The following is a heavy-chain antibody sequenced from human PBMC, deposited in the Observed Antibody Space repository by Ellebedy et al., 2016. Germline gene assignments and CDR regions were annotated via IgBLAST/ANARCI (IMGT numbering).Heavy chain of an antibody. CDR1: GGTFSSYA. CDR3: ARHRGLGLVSPRPLADYYYGMDV. CDR2: IIPILGIA. Sequence: ASVKVSCKASGGTFSSYAISWVRQAPGQGLEWMGGIIPILGIANYAQKFQGRVTITADESTSTAYMELSSLRSEDTAVYYCARHRGLGLVSPRPLADYYYGMDVWGQGTTVTVSS. V-gene: IGHV1-69*10. D-gene: IGHD3-16*01. J-gene: IGHJ6*02.